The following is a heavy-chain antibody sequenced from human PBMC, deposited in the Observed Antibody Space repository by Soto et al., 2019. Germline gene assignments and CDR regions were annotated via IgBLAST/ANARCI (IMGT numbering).Heavy chain of an antibody. V-gene: IGHV4-59*08. CDR3: ARTYYDILTGPTYYYYYMDV. CDR2: IYYSGST. CDR1: GGSISSYY. D-gene: IGHD3-9*01. Sequence: PSETLSLTCTVSGGSISSYYWSWIRQPPGKGLEWIGYIYYSGSTNYNPSLKSRVTISVDTSKNQFSLKLSSVTAADTAVYYCARTYYDILTGPTYYYYYMDVWGKGTTVTVSS. J-gene: IGHJ6*03.